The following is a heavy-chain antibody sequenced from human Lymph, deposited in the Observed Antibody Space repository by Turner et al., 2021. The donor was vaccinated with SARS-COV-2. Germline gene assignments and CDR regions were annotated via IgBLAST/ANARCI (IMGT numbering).Heavy chain of an antibody. J-gene: IGHJ3*02. V-gene: IGHV1-69*09. Sequence: VQLVQSGAEVQPPGSSVKVPCTASVGTFSTSASSWVRKEPGQGLEWMEGSIPILGIANYAQKFQGRVTITAYKSTSTADMELSSMRSEDTAVYHWGRRDSGNYDALDIWGQGTMVTVSS. D-gene: IGHD1-26*01. CDR2: SIPILGIA. CDR3: GRRDSGNYDALDI. CDR1: VGTFSTSA.